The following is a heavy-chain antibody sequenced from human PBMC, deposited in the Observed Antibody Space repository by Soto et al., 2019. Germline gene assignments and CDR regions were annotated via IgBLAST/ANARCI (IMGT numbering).Heavy chain of an antibody. CDR2: IHHSGPT. V-gene: IGHV4-4*02. D-gene: IGHD3-16*01. Sequence: QVQLQESGPGLVEPSRTLSLTCKVAGDSISGSEWWSWVRQPPGKGLEWIAEIHHSGPTNYNPSLKSRVTITVDTSNNQFSLRLSSVTAADTAVYYCARSPLSYDYVRQTWRDVGDSFDVWGGGTAVTVSS. CDR3: ARSPLSYDYVRQTWRDVGDSFDV. J-gene: IGHJ3*01. CDR1: GDSISGSEW.